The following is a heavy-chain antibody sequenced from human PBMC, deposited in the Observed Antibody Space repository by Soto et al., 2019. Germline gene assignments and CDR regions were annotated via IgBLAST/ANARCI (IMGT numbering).Heavy chain of an antibody. J-gene: IGHJ4*02. D-gene: IGHD4-17*01. Sequence: QVQLQESGPGLVKPSETLSLTCIVSGDSVSIGTYYWSWIRQAPGKGLEWIGYIYYRGSTNYNPSLKSRVTMSIDTSRNQFSLKVISVTAADTAVYYCARVLDYVGFDYWGQGTLVAVSS. V-gene: IGHV4-61*01. CDR2: IYYRGST. CDR3: ARVLDYVGFDY. CDR1: GDSVSIGTYY.